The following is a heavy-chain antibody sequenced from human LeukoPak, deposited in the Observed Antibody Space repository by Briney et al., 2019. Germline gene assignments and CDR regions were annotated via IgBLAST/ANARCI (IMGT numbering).Heavy chain of an antibody. D-gene: IGHD3-10*01. J-gene: IGHJ4*02. CDR1: GFSLSTSGVG. CDR3: AHTEGTVRGANFDY. V-gene: IGHV2-5*02. CDR2: IYWDDDK. Sequence: SGPTLVKPTQTLTLTCTFSGFSLSTSGVGVGWIRQPPGKALEWLALIYWDDDKRYSPSLKSRLTITKDTSKNQVVLTMTNMDPVDTATYYCAHTEGTVRGANFDYWGQGTLVTVSS.